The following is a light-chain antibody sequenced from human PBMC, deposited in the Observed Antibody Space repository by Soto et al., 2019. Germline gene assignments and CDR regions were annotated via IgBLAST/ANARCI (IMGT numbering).Light chain of an antibody. CDR3: LQHNSYPYT. CDR2: AAS. Sequence: DIPMTQSPSSLSASVGDRVTITCRASQGIRIDLGWYQQKPGKAPKRLIYAASTLQSGVPPRFSGDGSGTEFTLTISSLQPEDFATYYCLQHNSYPYTFGRGTKLEIK. V-gene: IGKV1-17*01. J-gene: IGKJ2*01. CDR1: QGIRID.